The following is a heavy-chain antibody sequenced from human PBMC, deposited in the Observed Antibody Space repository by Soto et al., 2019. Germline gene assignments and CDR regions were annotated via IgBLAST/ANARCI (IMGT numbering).Heavy chain of an antibody. CDR3: ARAPGIAAAGDIYYYYGMDV. CDR1: GGSISSYY. CDR2: IYYSGST. Sequence: SDTLSLTCTVSGGSISSYYWSWIRQPPGKGLEWIGYIYYSGSTNYNPSLKSRVTISVDTSKNQFSLKLSSVTAADTAVYYCARAPGIAAAGDIYYYYGMDVWGQGTTVTVSS. D-gene: IGHD6-13*01. J-gene: IGHJ6*02. V-gene: IGHV4-59*01.